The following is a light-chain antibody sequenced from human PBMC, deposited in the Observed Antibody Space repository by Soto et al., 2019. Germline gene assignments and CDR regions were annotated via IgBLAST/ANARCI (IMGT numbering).Light chain of an antibody. J-gene: IGKJ4*01. Sequence: DIQMTQSPSSLSASVGDRVTITCRASQGISIYLAWFQQKPGKVPKLLIYAASTLQSGVPSRFSGSGSGTDFTLTISRLQPEDVATYYCQKYNSAPLTFGGGTEVEIK. V-gene: IGKV1-27*01. CDR2: AAS. CDR1: QGISIY. CDR3: QKYNSAPLT.